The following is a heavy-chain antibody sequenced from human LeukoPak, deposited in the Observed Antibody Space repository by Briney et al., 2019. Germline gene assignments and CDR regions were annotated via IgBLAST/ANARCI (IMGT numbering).Heavy chain of an antibody. CDR3: ASEKPRYCSGGGCYQLLFDY. Sequence: GGSLRLSCAASGFAFSDYYMIWIRQAPGKGLEWVSYISSSGTTIYYADSVKGRFTISRDNAKNSLCLQMNSLRAEDTAVYYCASEKPRYCSGGGCYQLLFDYWGQGTLVTVSS. J-gene: IGHJ4*02. D-gene: IGHD2-15*01. CDR1: GFAFSDYY. V-gene: IGHV3-11*04. CDR2: ISSSGTTI.